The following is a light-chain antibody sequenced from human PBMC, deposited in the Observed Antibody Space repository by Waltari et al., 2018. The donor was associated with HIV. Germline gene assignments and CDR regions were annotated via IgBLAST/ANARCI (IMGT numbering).Light chain of an antibody. V-gene: IGLV1-40*01. Sequence: QSVLTQPPSVSGAPGQRVTISCTGGISNIRAGYDVHWYQQLPGTAPKLLIYGNSNRPSGVPDRFSGSKSGTSASLAITGLQAEDEADYYCQSYDSSLSGSSVFGTGTKVTVL. CDR3: QSYDSSLSGSSV. J-gene: IGLJ1*01. CDR2: GNS. CDR1: ISNIRAGYD.